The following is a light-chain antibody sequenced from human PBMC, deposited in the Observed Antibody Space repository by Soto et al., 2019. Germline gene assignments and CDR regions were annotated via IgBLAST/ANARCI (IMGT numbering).Light chain of an antibody. CDR2: DVT. J-gene: IGLJ1*01. CDR3: NSYTSASTYV. CDR1: GSDIGSYNY. Sequence: QSVLTKPASVSGSPGESITISCTGTGSDIGSYNYVSWYQHHPGKVPKFIIYDVTNRPSGVSDRFSGSKSGNTASLTISGLQAEDEADYYRNSYTSASTYVFGTGTKVTVL. V-gene: IGLV2-14*03.